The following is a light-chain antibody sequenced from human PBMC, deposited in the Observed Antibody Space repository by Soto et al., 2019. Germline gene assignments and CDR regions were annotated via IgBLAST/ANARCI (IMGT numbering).Light chain of an antibody. V-gene: IGKV3-20*01. J-gene: IGKJ3*01. CDR3: QHYGSH. CDR2: DAS. Sequence: EIVLTQSPGTLSLSPGERATLSCRAGQSLSNNYLAWYQQKPGQAPRLLIYDASSRATGIPDRFSGSGSGTDFPLTISRLEPEDFAVYYCQHYGSHFGPGTKVDI. CDR1: QSLSNNY.